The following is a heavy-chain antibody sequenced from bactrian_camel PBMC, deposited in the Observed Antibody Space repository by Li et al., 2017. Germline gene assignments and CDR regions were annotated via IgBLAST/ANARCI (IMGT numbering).Heavy chain of an antibody. CDR2: IEPDGTT. Sequence: VQLVESGGGSVQAGGSLTLSCTASGFTFDDYDVAWYRQNPGNTCELLATIEPDGTTWYYADSVKGRFTISRDNAKNTLYLQMNSLKSEDTARHYCVTPALDFWGQGTQVTVS. CDR3: VTPALDF. D-gene: IGHD1*01. J-gene: IGHJ4*01. V-gene: IGHV3S55*01. CDR1: GFTFDDYD.